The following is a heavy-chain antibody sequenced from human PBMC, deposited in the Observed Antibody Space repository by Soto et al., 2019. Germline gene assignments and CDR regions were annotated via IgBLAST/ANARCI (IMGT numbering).Heavy chain of an antibody. Sequence: QVRLVESGGGLVKPEGSLTLSCASSGFSLRDYYMTWIRQAPGKGLELLSYINPGGDVIKYVDSVKGRFTISLDNAKNTLYLHMNNLRAEDTAVYYCTRDPRITDFWGQGTLVTVSS. D-gene: IGHD3-16*01. J-gene: IGHJ4*02. V-gene: IGHV3-11*01. CDR3: TRDPRITDF. CDR2: INPGGDVI. CDR1: GFSLRDYY.